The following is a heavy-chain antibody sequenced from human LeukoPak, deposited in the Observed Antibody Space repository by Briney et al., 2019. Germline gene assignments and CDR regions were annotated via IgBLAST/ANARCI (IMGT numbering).Heavy chain of an antibody. V-gene: IGHV3-48*01. Sequence: GGSLRLSCEASGFIFSRHSMHWGRQAPGKGLGWISCISRSGSTVYYADCVKGRYTVSRDNGGNSLFLQMNSLRAEDTAVYYCARGPEVWELIDAGGPDYWGQGTLVTVSS. D-gene: IGHD1-26*01. CDR3: ARGPEVWELIDAGGPDY. CDR1: GFIFSRHS. CDR2: ISRSGSTV. J-gene: IGHJ4*02.